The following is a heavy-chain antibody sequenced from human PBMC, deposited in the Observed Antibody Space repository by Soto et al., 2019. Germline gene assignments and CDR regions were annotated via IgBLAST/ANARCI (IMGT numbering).Heavy chain of an antibody. CDR1: GFTFSSYW. Sequence: GGSLRLSCAASGFTFSSYWMHWVRQAPGKGLVWVSRINSDGSSTSYAESVKGRFTISRDNAKNTLYLQVNSLRAEDTAVYYCARDLVGATFVDYYYYGMDVWGQGTTVTVSS. V-gene: IGHV3-74*01. CDR2: INSDGSST. J-gene: IGHJ6*02. D-gene: IGHD1-26*01. CDR3: ARDLVGATFVDYYYYGMDV.